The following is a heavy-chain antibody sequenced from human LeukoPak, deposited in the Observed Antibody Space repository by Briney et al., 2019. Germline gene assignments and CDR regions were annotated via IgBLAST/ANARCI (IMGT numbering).Heavy chain of an antibody. Sequence: GGSLRLSCEASGLTFSRDWMGWVRQAPGKGLEWVANIRQDGGETYYGDSVKGRFIISRDNAKNSLFLQMNRLRAEDTAVYYCARYTTFDAFDIWGQGTMVTVSS. CDR3: ARYTTFDAFDI. CDR1: GLTFSRDW. D-gene: IGHD2/OR15-2a*01. J-gene: IGHJ3*02. CDR2: IRQDGGET. V-gene: IGHV3-7*01.